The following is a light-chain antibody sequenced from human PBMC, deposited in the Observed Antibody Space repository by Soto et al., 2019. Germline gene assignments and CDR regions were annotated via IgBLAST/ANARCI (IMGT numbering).Light chain of an antibody. CDR1: QSLINF. CDR3: QQRSNWPDA. Sequence: IVLTQSPAPLSLSPGERATLSCRASQSLINFVAWYHHKPGQPPRLLIYDASKRATGIPTRFSGSGSGTDFTLTISSLQPEDFAVYYCQQRSNWPDALGQGTRLEIK. V-gene: IGKV3-11*01. J-gene: IGKJ5*01. CDR2: DAS.